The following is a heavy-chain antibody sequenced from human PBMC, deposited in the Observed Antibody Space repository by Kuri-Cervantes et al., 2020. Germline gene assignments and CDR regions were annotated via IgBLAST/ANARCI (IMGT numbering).Heavy chain of an antibody. CDR2: IKEDGRDK. Sequence: GESLKISCAASGFTFSSYWMTWVRRAPGKGLEWVANIKEDGRDKYYVDSLKGRFTISRDNAKNSLYLQMNSLRAEDTAVYFCARVDFTNDAFDIWGQGTMVTVSS. D-gene: IGHD2-2*03. CDR3: ARVDFTNDAFDI. CDR1: GFTFSSYW. V-gene: IGHV3-7*01. J-gene: IGHJ3*02.